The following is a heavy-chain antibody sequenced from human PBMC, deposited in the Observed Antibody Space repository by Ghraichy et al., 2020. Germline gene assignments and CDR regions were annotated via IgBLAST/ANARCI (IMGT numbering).Heavy chain of an antibody. D-gene: IGHD6-13*01. CDR1: GFTFSSYA. V-gene: IGHV3-23*01. CDR2: ISDTGSST. CDR3: AKPLCTSRWYWFDT. Sequence: GGSLRLSCAASGFTFSSYAMSWVRQAPGKGLEWVSAISDTGSSTYYADSVKGRFTISRDNSKNTLYLQMNSLRAEDTAVYYCAKPLCTSRWYWFDTWGQGTQVSVSS. J-gene: IGHJ5*02.